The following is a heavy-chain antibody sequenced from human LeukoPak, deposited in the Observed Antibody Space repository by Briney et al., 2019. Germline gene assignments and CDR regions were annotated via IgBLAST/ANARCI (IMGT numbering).Heavy chain of an antibody. Sequence: PSETLSLTCAVYGGSFSGYYWSWIRQPPGKGLEWIGEINHSGSTNYNPSLKSRVTISVDTSKNQFSLKLSSVTAADTAVYYCARGSAFDPWGQGTLVTVSS. CDR2: INHSGST. V-gene: IGHV4-34*01. CDR1: GGSFSGYY. J-gene: IGHJ5*02. CDR3: ARGSAFDP.